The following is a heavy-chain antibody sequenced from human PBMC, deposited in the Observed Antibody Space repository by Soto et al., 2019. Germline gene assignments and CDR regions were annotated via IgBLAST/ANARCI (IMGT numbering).Heavy chain of an antibody. D-gene: IGHD5-12*01. CDR3: ASDVVEMATITSDC. CDR2: IYSGGST. CDR1: GFTVSSNY. J-gene: IGHJ4*02. Sequence: EVQLVESGGGLVQPGGSLRLSCAASGFTVSSNYMSWVRQAPGKGLEWVSVIYSGGSTYYADSVKGRFTISSDNSKNTLYTQMNSLSAEDTVVYYCASDVVEMATITSDCWGQGTLVTVSS. V-gene: IGHV3-66*01.